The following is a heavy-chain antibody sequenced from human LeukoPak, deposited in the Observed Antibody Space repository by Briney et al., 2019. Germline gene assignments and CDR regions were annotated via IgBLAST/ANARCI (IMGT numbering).Heavy chain of an antibody. Sequence: SETLSLTCTVSGGSISSYYWSWIRQPPGKGLEWIGYIYYSGSTNYNPSLKSRVTISADTSKNQFSLKLSSVTAADTAVYYCARYVDTAMAPDYWGQGTLVTVSS. D-gene: IGHD5-18*01. CDR2: IYYSGST. CDR3: ARYVDTAMAPDY. J-gene: IGHJ4*02. CDR1: GGSISSYY. V-gene: IGHV4-59*01.